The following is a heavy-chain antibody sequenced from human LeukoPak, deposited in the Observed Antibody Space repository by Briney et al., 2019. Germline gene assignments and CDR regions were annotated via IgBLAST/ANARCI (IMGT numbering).Heavy chain of an antibody. D-gene: IGHD3-3*01. CDR2: IYTSGST. V-gene: IGHV4-4*07. Sequence: SETLSLTCTVSGGSISSYYWSWIRQPAGKGLEWIGRIYTSGSTNYNPSLKSRVTMSVDTSKNQFSLKLSSVTAADTAVYYCARDLHNFWSGPPDDAFDIWGQGTMVTVSS. J-gene: IGHJ3*02. CDR1: GGSISSYY. CDR3: ARDLHNFWSGPPDDAFDI.